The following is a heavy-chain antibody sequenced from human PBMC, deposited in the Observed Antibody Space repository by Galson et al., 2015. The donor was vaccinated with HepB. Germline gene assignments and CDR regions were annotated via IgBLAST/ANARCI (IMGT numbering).Heavy chain of an antibody. CDR2: ILYDGNAK. V-gene: IGHV3-33*01. Sequence: SLRLSCAASGFIFDTYGMHWVRQAPGKGLEWGAVILYDGNAKYYEDSVTGRFTISRDNSKNTLYLQMSSLRVEDTAVYYCARDRGSTGHYIEYWGRGTLVTVSS. CDR1: GFIFDTYG. J-gene: IGHJ4*02. CDR3: ARDRGSTGHYIEY. D-gene: IGHD3-9*01.